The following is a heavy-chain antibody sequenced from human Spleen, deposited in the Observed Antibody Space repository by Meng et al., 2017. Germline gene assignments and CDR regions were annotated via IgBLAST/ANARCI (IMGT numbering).Heavy chain of an antibody. CDR3: ARDQCSSGWYGGLVGYFDY. Sequence: GESLKISCAASGFTFSSYAMHWVRQAPGKGLEWVAVISYDGSNKYYEDSVKGRFTISRDNSKNTLYLQMNSLRAEDTAVYYCARDQCSSGWYGGLVGYFDYWGQGTLVTV. CDR1: GFTFSSYA. CDR2: ISYDGSNK. D-gene: IGHD6-19*01. J-gene: IGHJ4*02. V-gene: IGHV3-30*04.